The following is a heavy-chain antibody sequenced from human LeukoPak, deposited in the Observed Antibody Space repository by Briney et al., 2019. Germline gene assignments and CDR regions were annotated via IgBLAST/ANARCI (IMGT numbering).Heavy chain of an antibody. Sequence: PGGSLRLSCAASGFSFSSYAMTWVRQAPGKGLEWVSAISASGGTTYYVDSVKGRFTISRDNAKNTLYLQMNSLRAEDTAVYYCAKDRSGTNSDFDYWGQGTLVTVSS. D-gene: IGHD1-14*01. CDR1: GFSFSSYA. CDR2: ISASGGTT. J-gene: IGHJ4*02. CDR3: AKDRSGTNSDFDY. V-gene: IGHV3-23*01.